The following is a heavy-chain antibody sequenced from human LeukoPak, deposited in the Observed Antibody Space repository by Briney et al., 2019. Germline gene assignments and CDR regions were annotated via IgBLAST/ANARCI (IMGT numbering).Heavy chain of an antibody. CDR3: ARVKGSYFDY. CDR2: ISASGSNI. CDR1: GFPLSSYS. V-gene: IGHV3-48*01. J-gene: IGHJ4*02. D-gene: IGHD2-15*01. Sequence: GGSLRLSCAESGFPLSSYSINWFRQAPGKGLEWVAYISASGSNIYYVDSVKGRFTVSRDNPKSSLFLQMNSPRAEDTAVYYCARVKGSYFDYWGQGALVAVSS.